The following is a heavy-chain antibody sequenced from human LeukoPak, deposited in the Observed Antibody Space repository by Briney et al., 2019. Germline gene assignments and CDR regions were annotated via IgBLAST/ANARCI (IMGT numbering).Heavy chain of an antibody. CDR3: ARAQRGGIAAAGKNNWFDP. J-gene: IGHJ5*02. CDR2: INHSGST. CDR1: GGSFSGYY. Sequence: PSETLSLTCAVYGGSFSGYYWSWIRQPPGKGLEWIGEINHSGSTNYNPSLKSRVTISVDTSKNQFSLKLSSVTAADTAVYYCARAQRGGIAAAGKNNWFDPWGQGTLVTVSS. D-gene: IGHD6-13*01. V-gene: IGHV4-34*01.